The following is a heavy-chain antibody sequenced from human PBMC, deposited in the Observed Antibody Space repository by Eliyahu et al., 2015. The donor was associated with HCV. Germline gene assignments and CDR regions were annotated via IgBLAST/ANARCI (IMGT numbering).Heavy chain of an antibody. V-gene: IGHV3-15*01. D-gene: IGHD3-22*01. Sequence: EVQLVESGGGLVKPGGSLRLSCAASGFXFXNAWXSWVRQAPGKGLEWVGRIKSKTDGGTTDYAAPVKGRFTISRDDSKNTLYLQMNSLKTEDTAVYYCTTGPQIFLYYYDSSGYYPDYWGQGTLVTVSS. CDR2: IKSKTDGGTT. J-gene: IGHJ4*02. CDR3: TTGPQIFLYYYDSSGYYPDY. CDR1: GFXFXNAW.